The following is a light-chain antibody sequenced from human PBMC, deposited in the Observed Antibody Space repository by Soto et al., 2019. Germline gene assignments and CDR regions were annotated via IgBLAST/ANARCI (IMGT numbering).Light chain of an antibody. CDR2: DAS. Sequence: DIHMTHSPSSLSRSLVDRVTITCQASQDIRNYLNWYQQKPGNAPNLLIYDASNLETGVPSRFSGSGSGTDFTFTISSLQPEDIATYYCQQYDDLVTFGQGTRLEIK. J-gene: IGKJ5*01. CDR1: QDIRNY. CDR3: QQYDDLVT. V-gene: IGKV1-33*01.